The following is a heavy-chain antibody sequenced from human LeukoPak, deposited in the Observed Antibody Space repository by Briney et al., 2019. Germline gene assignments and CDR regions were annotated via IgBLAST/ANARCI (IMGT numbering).Heavy chain of an antibody. Sequence: GGSLRLSCAASGFTFSSYWMHWVRQAPGKGLEYVSAISSNGGSTYYANSVKGRFTISRDNSKNTLYLQMGSLRAEDMAVYYCARGPGYFDYWGQGTLVTVSS. J-gene: IGHJ4*02. D-gene: IGHD3-10*01. CDR1: GFTFSSYW. CDR2: ISSNGGST. V-gene: IGHV3-64*01. CDR3: ARGPGYFDY.